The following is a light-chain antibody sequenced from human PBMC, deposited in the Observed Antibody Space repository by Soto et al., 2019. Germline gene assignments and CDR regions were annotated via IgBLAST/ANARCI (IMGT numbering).Light chain of an antibody. J-gene: IGLJ1*01. CDR3: ISYASINTYV. Sequence: QSALTQPASVSGSPGQSITTSCTGTSSDVGGYDYVSWYQQHPGKAPKLMIYDVTNRPSGVSNRFSGSKSGNTASLTISGLQAEHEADYYCISYASINTYVFGTGTKVTVL. CDR1: SSDVGGYDY. V-gene: IGLV2-14*01. CDR2: DVT.